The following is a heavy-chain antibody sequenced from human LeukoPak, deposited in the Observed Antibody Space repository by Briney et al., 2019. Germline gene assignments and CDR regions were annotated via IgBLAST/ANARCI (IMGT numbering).Heavy chain of an antibody. J-gene: IGHJ4*02. V-gene: IGHV1-18*01. CDR3: ARGGTYYPSIDD. Sequence: GASVKVSCKTSGYTFTSTYINWVRQAPGQGLEWMGWISAYNGKTNYAQKFQGRVTMTTDSSTSTASMDLTSLRPDDTAVYYCARGGTYYPSIDDWGQGTLVTVSS. CDR2: ISAYNGKT. D-gene: IGHD1-26*01. CDR1: GYTFTSTY.